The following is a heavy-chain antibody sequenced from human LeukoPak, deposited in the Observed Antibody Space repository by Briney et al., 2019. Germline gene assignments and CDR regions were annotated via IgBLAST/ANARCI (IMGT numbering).Heavy chain of an antibody. CDR3: ARESWGAAADDAFDV. Sequence: SQTLSLTCAISGDSASRNSAAWNWIRQSTSRGLEWLGRTYYRSKWYNDYAVSLKSRITINPDTSRNQFTLQLSSVTPEDTAVYYCARESWGAAADDAFDVWGQGTMVTVSS. CDR2: TYYRSKWYN. J-gene: IGHJ3*01. CDR1: GDSASRNSAA. V-gene: IGHV6-1*01. D-gene: IGHD6-13*01.